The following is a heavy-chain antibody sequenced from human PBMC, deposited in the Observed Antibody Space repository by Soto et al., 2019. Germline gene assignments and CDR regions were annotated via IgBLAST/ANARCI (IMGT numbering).Heavy chain of an antibody. CDR2: IYPGDSDT. D-gene: IGHD6-6*01. CDR3: ARQRPDSSSGNYYYGMDV. V-gene: IGHV5-51*01. CDR1: GYSFTSYW. J-gene: IGHJ6*02. Sequence: PGESLKISCKGSGYSFTSYWIGWVRQMRGNGLEWMGIIYPGDSDTRYSPSFQGPVTISADKSISTAYLQWSSLKASDTSMYYCARQRPDSSSGNYYYGMDVWGQGTTVTVSS.